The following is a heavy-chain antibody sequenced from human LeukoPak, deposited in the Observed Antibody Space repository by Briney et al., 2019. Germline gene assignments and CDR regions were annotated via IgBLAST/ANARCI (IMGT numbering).Heavy chain of an antibody. V-gene: IGHV3-49*03. CDR3: TRVPGYSYGYETFDI. CDR1: GFAFGDYA. CDR2: IRSKTYGGTT. Sequence: GGSLRLSCTASGFAFGDYAMSWFRQAPGKGLEWVGFIRSKTYGGTTEYVASVKGRFTISRDDSKSIAYLQMNSLKTEDTAVYYCTRVPGYSYGYETFDIWGQGTMVTVSS. J-gene: IGHJ3*02. D-gene: IGHD5-18*01.